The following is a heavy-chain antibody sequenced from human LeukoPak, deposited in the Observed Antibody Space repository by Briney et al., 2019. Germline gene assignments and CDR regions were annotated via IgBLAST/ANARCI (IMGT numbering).Heavy chain of an antibody. D-gene: IGHD3-22*01. CDR2: IYYSGST. CDR1: GGSISSYY. J-gene: IGHJ4*02. Sequence: SETLSLTCTVSGGSISSYYWSWIRQPPGKGLEWIGYIYYSGSTNYNPSLKSRVTISVDTSKNQFSLKLSSVTPADTAIYYCARRGYYDSSGLDYWGQGTLVAVSS. CDR3: ARRGYYDSSGLDY. V-gene: IGHV4-59*01.